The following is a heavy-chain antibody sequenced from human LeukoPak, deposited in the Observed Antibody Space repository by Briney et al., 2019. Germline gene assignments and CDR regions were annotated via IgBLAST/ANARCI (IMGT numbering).Heavy chain of an antibody. Sequence: GESLQISCKGSGSSFTSYWIGWVRQMPGKGLEWMGIIYPGDSDTRYSPSFQGQVTISADKSISTAYLQWSSLKAPDTAMYYCARQVGRLRWYPSWFDPWGQGTLVTVSS. D-gene: IGHD6-13*01. J-gene: IGHJ5*02. V-gene: IGHV5-51*01. CDR1: GSSFTSYW. CDR3: ARQVGRLRWYPSWFDP. CDR2: IYPGDSDT.